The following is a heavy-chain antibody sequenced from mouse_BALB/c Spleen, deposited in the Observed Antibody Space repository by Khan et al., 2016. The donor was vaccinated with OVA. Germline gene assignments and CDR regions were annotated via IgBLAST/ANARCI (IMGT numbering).Heavy chain of an antibody. CDR3: ADLLTGSFDY. V-gene: IGHV5-6*01. CDR2: ISSDGDYT. Sequence: EVQLVESGGDLVKPGGSLKLSCAASGFTFSSYSMSWVRQTPQKRMEWVASISSDGDYTYYQDSVKGRFTITRDNSKNTLFLHMNDLKSEDTATYYCADLLTGSFDYWGQGTPVTVSA. CDR1: GFTFSSYS. D-gene: IGHD4-1*01. J-gene: IGHJ3*01.